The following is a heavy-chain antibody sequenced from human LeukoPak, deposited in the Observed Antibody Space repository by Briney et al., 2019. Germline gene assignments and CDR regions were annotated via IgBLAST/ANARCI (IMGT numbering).Heavy chain of an antibody. CDR3: ARDWGYCINGVCYAFDY. J-gene: IGHJ4*02. D-gene: IGHD2-8*01. CDR2: IYFSGAT. V-gene: IGHV4-39*02. CDR1: GGSISSNIYF. Sequence: SETLSLTSTVSGGSISSNIYFWGWIRQTPEKGLEWIGNIYFSGATYYNPSLKSRVTISVDTSKNQFSLKLSSVTAADTAVYYCARDWGYCINGVCYAFDYWGQGTLVTVSS.